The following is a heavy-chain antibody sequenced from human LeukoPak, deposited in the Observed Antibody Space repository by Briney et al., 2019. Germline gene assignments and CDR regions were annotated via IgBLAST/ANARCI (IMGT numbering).Heavy chain of an antibody. CDR3: AREISGSYYRWFDP. Sequence: PSETLSLTCVVYGGSFRGYYWSWIRQPPGKGLEWIGEINHSGSTNYNPSLKSRVTISVDTSKNQLSLNLSSVTAADTAVYYCAREISGSYYRWFDPWGQGTLVTVSS. CDR2: INHSGST. D-gene: IGHD1-26*01. V-gene: IGHV4-34*01. J-gene: IGHJ5*02. CDR1: GGSFRGYY.